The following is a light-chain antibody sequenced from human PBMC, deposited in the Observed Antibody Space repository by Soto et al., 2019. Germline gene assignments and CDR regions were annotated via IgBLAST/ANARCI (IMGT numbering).Light chain of an antibody. CDR2: DVS. J-gene: IGLJ2*01. CDR1: SSDVGGYEY. V-gene: IGLV2-11*01. CDR3: CSYAGDLAL. Sequence: QSVLTQPRSVSGSPGQSVTISCTGTSSDVGGYEYVSWYQQHPGKAPKLMISDVSKRPSGVPDRFSGSKSGNTASLTISGLQAEDEADYYCCSYAGDLALFGGGTKLTVL.